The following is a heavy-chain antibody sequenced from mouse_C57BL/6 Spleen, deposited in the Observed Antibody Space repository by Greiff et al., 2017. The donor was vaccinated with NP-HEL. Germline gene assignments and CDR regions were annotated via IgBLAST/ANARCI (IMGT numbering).Heavy chain of an antibody. CDR1: GYSITSGYD. CDR3: ARSYYGRAMDY. J-gene: IGHJ4*01. V-gene: IGHV3-1*01. CDR2: ISYSGST. Sequence: EVQLQQSGPGMVKPSQSLSLTCTVTGYSITSGYDWHWIRHFPGNKLEWMGYISYSGSTNYNPSLKSRISITHDTSKNHFFLKLNSVTTEDTATYYCARSYYGRAMDYWGQGTSVTVSS. D-gene: IGHD2-10*01.